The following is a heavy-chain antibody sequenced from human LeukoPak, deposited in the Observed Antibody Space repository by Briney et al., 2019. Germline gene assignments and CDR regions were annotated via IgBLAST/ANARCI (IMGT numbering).Heavy chain of an antibody. J-gene: IGHJ6*03. CDR1: GFTFSSYW. V-gene: IGHV3-7*01. CDR3: ARAQGSGSYWYYYYYMDV. Sequence: TGGSLRLSCAASGFTFSSYWMSWVRQAAGKGLEWVANIKQDGSEKYYVDSVKGRFTISRDNAKNSLYLQMNSLRAEDTAVYYCARAQGSGSYWYYYYYMDVWGKGTTVTVSS. CDR2: IKQDGSEK. D-gene: IGHD3-10*01.